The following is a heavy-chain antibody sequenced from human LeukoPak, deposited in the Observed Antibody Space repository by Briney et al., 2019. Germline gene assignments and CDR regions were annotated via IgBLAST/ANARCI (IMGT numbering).Heavy chain of an antibody. CDR2: IYYGGST. Sequence: SETLSLTCTVSGGSISSYYWSWIRQPPGKGLEWIGYIYYGGSTNYNPSLKSRVTISVDTSKNQFSLKLSSVTAADTAVYYCARAPSSGWSNFDYWGQGTLVTVSS. V-gene: IGHV4-59*01. D-gene: IGHD6-19*01. CDR3: ARAPSSGWSNFDY. J-gene: IGHJ4*02. CDR1: GGSISSYY.